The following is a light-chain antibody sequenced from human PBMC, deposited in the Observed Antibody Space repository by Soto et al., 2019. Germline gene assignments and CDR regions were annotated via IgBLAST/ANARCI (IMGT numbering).Light chain of an antibody. CDR1: QSLLYSDGKTY. V-gene: IGKV2D-29*01. Sequence: DIVMTQTPLSLSVTPGQPASISCKSSQSLLYSDGKTYLYWYLQKAGQPTQPLSYEVSNRFSGVPDMFSGSGSGTDFTLKISRVEADDVGVYYCMPTLQLPKTFGQGTKVEIK. J-gene: IGKJ1*01. CDR3: MPTLQLPKT. CDR2: EVS.